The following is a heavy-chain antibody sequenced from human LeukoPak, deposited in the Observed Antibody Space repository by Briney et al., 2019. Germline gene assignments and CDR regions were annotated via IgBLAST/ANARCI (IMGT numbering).Heavy chain of an antibody. CDR1: GYTFTSYG. Sequence: GASVKVSCKASGYTFTSYGISWVRQAPGQGLEWMGWISAYNGNTNYAQKLQGRVTMTTDTSSSTAYMELRSLRSDDTAVYYCARILTGTTSPYFDYWGQGTLVTVSS. D-gene: IGHD1-7*01. CDR3: ARILTGTTSPYFDY. CDR2: ISAYNGNT. V-gene: IGHV1-18*01. J-gene: IGHJ4*02.